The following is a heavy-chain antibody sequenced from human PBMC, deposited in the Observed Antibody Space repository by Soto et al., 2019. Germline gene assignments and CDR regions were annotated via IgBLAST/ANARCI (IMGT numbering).Heavy chain of an antibody. CDR1: GGSISSNKW. D-gene: IGHD2-2*01. V-gene: IGHV4-4*02. Sequence: SETLSLTCAVYGGSISSNKWWSWVRQPPGKGLEWIGEIYHSGSTNYNPSLKSRVTISLDKSKNQFSLKLTSVTAADSAVYYCARDDHIVVVPTSPGAMDVWGQGTTVTVSS. CDR3: ARDDHIVVVPTSPGAMDV. CDR2: IYHSGST. J-gene: IGHJ6*02.